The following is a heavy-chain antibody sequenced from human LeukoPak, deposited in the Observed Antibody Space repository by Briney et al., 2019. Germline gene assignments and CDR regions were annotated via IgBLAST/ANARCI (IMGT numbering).Heavy chain of an antibody. Sequence: GGSLRLSCAASGFTFSSYEMNWVRQAPGKGLEWVSYISSSGSTIYYADSVKGRFTISKDNAKNSLYLQMNSLRVEDTAVYYCARDGTPNYSSGWVYMDVWGEGTTVTISS. CDR2: ISSSGSTI. CDR1: GFTFSSYE. D-gene: IGHD6-25*01. CDR3: ARDGTPNYSSGWVYMDV. V-gene: IGHV3-48*03. J-gene: IGHJ6*03.